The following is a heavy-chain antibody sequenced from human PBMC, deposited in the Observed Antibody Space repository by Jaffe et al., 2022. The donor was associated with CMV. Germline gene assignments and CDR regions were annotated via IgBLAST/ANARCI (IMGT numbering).Heavy chain of an antibody. Sequence: QVQLQESGPGLVKPSETLSLTCTVSGGSISSYYWSWIRQPPGKGLEWIGYIYYSGSTNYNPSLKSRVTISVDTSKNQFSLKLSSVTAADTAVYYCARDVAGPVSYWGQGTLVTVSS. J-gene: IGHJ4*02. V-gene: IGHV4-59*01. CDR3: ARDVAGPVSY. D-gene: IGHD6-19*01. CDR2: IYYSGST. CDR1: GGSISSYY.